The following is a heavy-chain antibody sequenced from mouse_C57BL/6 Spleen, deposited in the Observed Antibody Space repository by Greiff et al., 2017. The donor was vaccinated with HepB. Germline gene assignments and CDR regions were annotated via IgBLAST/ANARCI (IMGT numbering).Heavy chain of an antibody. D-gene: IGHD2-4*01. CDR2: IDPETGGT. CDR1: GYTFTDYE. V-gene: IGHV1-15*01. J-gene: IGHJ3*01. CDR3: TGIYYDYEFAY. Sequence: VQLQQSGAELVRPGASVTLSCKASGYTFTDYEMHWVKQTPVHGLEWIGAIDPETGGTAYNQKFKGKAILTADKSSSTAYMELRSLTSEDSAVNYCTGIYYDYEFAYWGQGTLVTVSA.